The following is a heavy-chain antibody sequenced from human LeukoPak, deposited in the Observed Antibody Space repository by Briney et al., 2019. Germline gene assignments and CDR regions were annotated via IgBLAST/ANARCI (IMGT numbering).Heavy chain of an antibody. D-gene: IGHD2-8*01. CDR3: ASGTIFDY. J-gene: IGHJ4*02. V-gene: IGHV5-51*01. CDR1: GYSFTSYW. CDR2: IYPGDSAT. Sequence: GESLKISCKGPGYSFTSYWIGWVRQMPGKGLEWMGIIYPGDSATRYSPSFQGEVTISADKSISTAYLQWSSLKASDTAMHYCASGTIFDYWGQGTLVTVSS.